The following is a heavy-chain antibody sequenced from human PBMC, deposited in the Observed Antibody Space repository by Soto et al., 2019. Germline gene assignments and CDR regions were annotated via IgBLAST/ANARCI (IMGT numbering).Heavy chain of an antibody. CDR1: GFTFSSYS. Sequence: EVQLVESGGGLVQPGGSLRLSCVASGFTFSSYSMVWVRQAPGKGLEWIAYIFVSSTTIHYADSVKGRFTVSRDNTQNSRFLLMNSLRAEDTAIYYCGRDKDWAFDYWGQGTQVIVSS. CDR3: GRDKDWAFDY. J-gene: IGHJ4*02. CDR2: IFVSSTTI. D-gene: IGHD3-9*01. V-gene: IGHV3-48*04.